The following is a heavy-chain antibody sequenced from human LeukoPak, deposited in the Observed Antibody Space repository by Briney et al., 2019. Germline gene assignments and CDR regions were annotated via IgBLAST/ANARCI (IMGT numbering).Heavy chain of an antibody. J-gene: IGHJ3*02. CDR1: GFTFSSFS. Sequence: PGGSLRLSCVASGFTFSSFSMNWVRQAPGKRLEWVSSISGSSDYIYYAGSLKGRFTISRDNAKNSLFLQVNSLRAEDTAVYYCARASSKQLAGYLPDGFDIWGQGTMVTVSS. D-gene: IGHD3-9*01. CDR2: ISGSSDYI. CDR3: ARASSKQLAGYLPDGFDI. V-gene: IGHV3-21*01.